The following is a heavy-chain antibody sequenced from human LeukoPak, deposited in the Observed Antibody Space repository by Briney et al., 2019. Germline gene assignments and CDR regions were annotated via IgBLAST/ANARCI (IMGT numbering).Heavy chain of an antibody. CDR2: INPNSGDT. V-gene: IGHV1-2*02. CDR3: ARGGNYGSGTYTAFDY. D-gene: IGHD3-10*01. CDR1: GYTFTGYY. Sequence: ASVEVSCKASGYTFTGYYMHWVRQAPGQGLQWMGWINPNSGDTHFPQKFQGRVTMTTDTSITTAYMELSRLRSDDTAVYYCARGGNYGSGTYTAFDYWGQGALVTVSS. J-gene: IGHJ4*02.